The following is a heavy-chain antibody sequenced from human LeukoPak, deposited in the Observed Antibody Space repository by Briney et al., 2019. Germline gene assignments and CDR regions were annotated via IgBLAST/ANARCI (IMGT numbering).Heavy chain of an antibody. CDR1: GFTFSSYA. D-gene: IGHD6-25*01. V-gene: IGHV3-30-3*01. CDR3: ARFPIAATGEYNSTP. J-gene: IGHJ5*02. Sequence: PGGSLRLSCAASGFTFSSYAMHWVRQAPGKGLEWVAVISYDGSNKYYADSVKGRFTISRDNSKNTLYLQMNSLRAEDTAVYYCARFPIAATGEYNSTPWGQGTLVTVSS. CDR2: ISYDGSNK.